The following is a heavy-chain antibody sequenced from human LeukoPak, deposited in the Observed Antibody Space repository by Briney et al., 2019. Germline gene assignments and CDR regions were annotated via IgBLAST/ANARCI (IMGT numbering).Heavy chain of an antibody. V-gene: IGHV3-23*01. J-gene: IGHJ4*02. D-gene: IGHD3-22*01. Sequence: GGSLRLSCAASGFTFSSYAMSWVRQAPGKGLEWVSAISGSGGSTYYADSVKGWFTISRDNSKNTPYLQMNSLRAEDTAVYYCAKADDSSGYYISLFDYWGQGTLVTVSS. CDR3: AKADDSSGYYISLFDY. CDR2: ISGSGGST. CDR1: GFTFSSYA.